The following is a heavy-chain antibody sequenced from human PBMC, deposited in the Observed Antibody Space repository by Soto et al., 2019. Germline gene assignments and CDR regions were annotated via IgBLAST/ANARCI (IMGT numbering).Heavy chain of an antibody. D-gene: IGHD3-3*01. CDR2: IYYSGST. CDR3: ARHTLRFLEPFDY. J-gene: IGHJ4*02. V-gene: IGHV4-39*01. Sequence: SETLSLTCTVSGGSISSSSYYWGWIRQPPGKGLEWIGSIYYSGSTYYNPSLKSRVTISVDTSKNQFSLKLSSVTAADTAVYYCARHTLRFLEPFDYWGQGTLVTVSS. CDR1: GGSISSSSYY.